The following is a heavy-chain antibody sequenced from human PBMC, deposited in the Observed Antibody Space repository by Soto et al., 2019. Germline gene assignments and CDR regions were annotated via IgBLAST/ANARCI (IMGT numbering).Heavy chain of an antibody. V-gene: IGHV1-18*04. J-gene: IGHJ4*02. CDR2: ISAYNGNT. D-gene: IGHD1-7*01. CDR3: ARDALAGRYNWNWGADY. CDR1: GYTFTSYG. Sequence: QVQLVQSGAEVKKPGASVEVSCKASGYTFTSYGISWVRQAPGQGLEWMGWISAYNGNTNYAQKLQGRVTMTTDTSTSTAYMELRSLRSDDTAVYYCARDALAGRYNWNWGADYWGQGTLVTVSS.